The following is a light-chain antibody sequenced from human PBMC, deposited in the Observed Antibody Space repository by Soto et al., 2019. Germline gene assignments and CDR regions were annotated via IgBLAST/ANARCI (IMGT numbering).Light chain of an antibody. Sequence: QSVLTQPRSVSGSPGQSVTISCTGTTNDVGNYNYVSWYQQHPSKAPKLMIYDVTKRPSGVPDRFSGSRSGNTASLTISGLQAEDEADYYCSSYTRSSTLYVFGTGTKVTV. V-gene: IGLV2-11*01. CDR1: TNDVGNYNY. J-gene: IGLJ1*01. CDR3: SSYTRSSTLYV. CDR2: DVT.